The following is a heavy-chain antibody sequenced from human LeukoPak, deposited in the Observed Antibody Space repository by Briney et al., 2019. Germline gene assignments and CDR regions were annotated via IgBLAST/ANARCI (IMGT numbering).Heavy chain of an antibody. J-gene: IGHJ4*02. V-gene: IGHV3-48*02. CDR2: ISSRSRTI. CDR3: ARASMVMSDY. CDR1: GITFSSYS. D-gene: IGHD5-18*01. Sequence: GGPLRLSCAASGITFSSYSMNWVRQAPGKGLEWFSYISSRSRTIYYADSVKGRFNISRDDAKNSLYLQMNSLRDEDTAVYYCARASMVMSDYWGQGTLVTVSS.